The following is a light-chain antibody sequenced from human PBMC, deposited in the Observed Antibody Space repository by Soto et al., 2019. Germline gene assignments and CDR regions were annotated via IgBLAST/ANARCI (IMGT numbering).Light chain of an antibody. Sequence: LRQSPDTLSWSPGERVTLSCRASQSVRNNYLAWYQQKPGQAPRLLIYETYRRATGIPDRFSGSGSGIDFTLTISRLEPEDFAVYLCQQYGGSSRTFGLGTKVDIK. CDR3: QQYGGSSRT. CDR1: QSVRNNY. V-gene: IGKV3-20*01. CDR2: ETY. J-gene: IGKJ1*01.